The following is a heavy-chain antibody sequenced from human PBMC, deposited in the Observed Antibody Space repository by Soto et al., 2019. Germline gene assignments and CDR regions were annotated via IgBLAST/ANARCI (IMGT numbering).Heavy chain of an antibody. D-gene: IGHD3-22*01. CDR1: GYTFTNYG. CDR2: ISGYNGNT. V-gene: IGHV1-18*01. CDR3: ARLGDYYDSSGNNWFDP. J-gene: IGHJ5*02. Sequence: ASVKVSCKTSGYTFTNYGISWVRQAPGQGLEWMGWISGYNGNTNYAQKLQGRVTMTTDTSTSTAYMELRSLRSDDTAVYYCARLGDYYDSSGNNWFDPWGRGTLVTVSS.